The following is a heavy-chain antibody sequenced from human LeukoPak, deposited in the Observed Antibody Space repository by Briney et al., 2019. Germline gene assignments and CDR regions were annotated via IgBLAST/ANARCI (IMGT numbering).Heavy chain of an antibody. V-gene: IGHV3-53*05. CDR2: IYSGGST. CDR1: GFTVSSNY. Sequence: GGSLRLSCAASGFTVSSNYMSWVRQAPGKGLEWVSVIYSGGSTYYADSVKGRFTISRDNSKNTLYLQMNSLRAEDTAVYYCAKFYYDSSGTDAFDIWGQGTMVTVSS. D-gene: IGHD3-22*01. J-gene: IGHJ3*02. CDR3: AKFYYDSSGTDAFDI.